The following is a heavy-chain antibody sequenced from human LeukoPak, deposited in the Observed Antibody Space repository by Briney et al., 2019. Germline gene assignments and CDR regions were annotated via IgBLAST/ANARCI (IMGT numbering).Heavy chain of an antibody. Sequence: AGGSLRLSCAASGFTFSSYIMNWVRQAPGKGLEWVSSISISSTYIYYADSVKGRFTISRDNAKNSLYLQMNSLRAEDTAVYYCARVSELLLPDYWGQGTLVTVSS. V-gene: IGHV3-21*01. J-gene: IGHJ4*02. CDR3: ARVSELLLPDY. D-gene: IGHD1-26*01. CDR2: ISISSTYI. CDR1: GFTFSSYI.